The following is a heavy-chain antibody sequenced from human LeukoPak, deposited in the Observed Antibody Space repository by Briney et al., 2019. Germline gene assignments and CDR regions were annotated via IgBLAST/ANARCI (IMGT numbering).Heavy chain of an antibody. CDR1: GYTFPSND. D-gene: IGHD6-19*01. CDR2: MNPENGKT. J-gene: IGHJ4*02. V-gene: IGHV1-8*01. CDR3: ARRHAGGWTDY. Sequence: ASVKVSCKASGYTFPSNDINWVRQATGQGLEWMGWMNPENGKTGSAQKFQGRVTMTRNTSISTAYMELSSLGSEDTAVYYCARRHAGGWTDYWGQGTLVTVSS.